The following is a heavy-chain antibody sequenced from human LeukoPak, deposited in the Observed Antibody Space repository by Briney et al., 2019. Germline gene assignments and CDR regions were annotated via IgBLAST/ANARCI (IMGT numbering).Heavy chain of an antibody. J-gene: IGHJ4*02. CDR1: GFTFTYYW. Sequence: GGSLRLSCTASGFTFTYYWMSWVRQAPGKGLEWVANIKQDGNKKYYVDSVKGRFTISRDNAKNSLYLLMNSLRVEDTAVYYCARDGDYDWNYRSGFDYWGQGTLVTVSS. CDR3: ARDGDYDWNYRSGFDY. D-gene: IGHD1-7*01. V-gene: IGHV3-7*01. CDR2: IKQDGNKK.